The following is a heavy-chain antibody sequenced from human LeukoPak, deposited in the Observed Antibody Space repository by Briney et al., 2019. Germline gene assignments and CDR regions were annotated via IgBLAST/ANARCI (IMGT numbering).Heavy chain of an antibody. CDR2: IGTTGDT. J-gene: IGHJ4*02. CDR1: GFTFSSYD. V-gene: IGHV3-13*01. CDR3: ARDPWESSSWYYFDY. D-gene: IGHD6-13*01. Sequence: AGRSLRLSCAASGFTFSSYDMHWVRQAAGKGLEWVSAIGTTGDTYYLGSVKGRFTISRDNAKNSLYLQMNSLRAEDTAVYYCARDPWESSSWYYFDYWGQGTLVTVSS.